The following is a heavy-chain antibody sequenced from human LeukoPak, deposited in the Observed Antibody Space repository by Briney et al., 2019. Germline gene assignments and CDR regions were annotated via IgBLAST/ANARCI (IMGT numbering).Heavy chain of an antibody. CDR3: ATSRVLDGHFDY. CDR1: GFTVSSNY. V-gene: IGHV3-66*02. Sequence: SGGSLRLSCAASGFTVSSNYMTWVRQAPGKGLEWVSVIYSGGNTYYADSVKGRFTISRDNSKNTLYLQMNSLRLEDTAVYYCATSRVLDGHFDYRGQGTLVTVSS. J-gene: IGHJ4*02. CDR2: IYSGGNT. D-gene: IGHD2-8*02.